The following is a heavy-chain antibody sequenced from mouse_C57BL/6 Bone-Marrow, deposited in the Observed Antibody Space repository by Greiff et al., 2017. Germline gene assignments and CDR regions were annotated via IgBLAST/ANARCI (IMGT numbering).Heavy chain of an antibody. CDR3: ATCYYGSSPFAY. Sequence: QVQLQQPGAELVKPGASVKMSCKASGYTFTSYWITWVKQRPGQGLEWIGDIYPGSGSTNYNEKFKSKATLTVDTSSSTAYMQRSSLTSEDSAVYYCATCYYGSSPFAYWGPGTLVTVSA. CDR2: IYPGSGST. V-gene: IGHV1-55*01. CDR1: GYTFTSYW. J-gene: IGHJ3*01. D-gene: IGHD1-1*01.